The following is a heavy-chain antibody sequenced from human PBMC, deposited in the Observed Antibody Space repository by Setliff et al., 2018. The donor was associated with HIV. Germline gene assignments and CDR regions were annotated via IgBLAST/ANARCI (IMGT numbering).Heavy chain of an antibody. V-gene: IGHV1-18*01. D-gene: IGHD5-18*01. CDR1: GHTYNAYG. Sequence: ASVKVSCKAYGHTYNAYGITWVRQAPGQGLEWMGWISAHYGSTKYAQTLQGRVTMTTDTSTNTAYMELRSLRSDDTAVYYCALGIQLWSTHYWGQGTLVTVSS. J-gene: IGHJ4*02. CDR3: ALGIQLWSTHY. CDR2: ISAHYGST.